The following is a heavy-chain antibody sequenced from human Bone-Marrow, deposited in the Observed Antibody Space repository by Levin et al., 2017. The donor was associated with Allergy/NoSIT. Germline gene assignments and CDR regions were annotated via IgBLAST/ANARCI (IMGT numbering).Heavy chain of an antibody. CDR2: ISYDGSNK. CDR3: AKSAAVFGVVIHYYYYMDV. Sequence: HPGGSLRLSCAASGFTFSSYGMHWVRQAPGKGLEWVAVISYDGSNKYYADSVKGRFTISRDNSKNTLYLQMNSLRAEDTAVYYCAKSAAVFGVVIHYYYYMDVWGKGTTVTVSS. D-gene: IGHD3-3*01. CDR1: GFTFSSYG. V-gene: IGHV3-30*18. J-gene: IGHJ6*03.